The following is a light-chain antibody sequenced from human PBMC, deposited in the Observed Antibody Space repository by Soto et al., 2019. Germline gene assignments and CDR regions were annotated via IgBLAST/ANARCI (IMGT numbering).Light chain of an antibody. CDR3: QQYGSSTWT. V-gene: IGKV3-20*01. CDR2: GAS. J-gene: IGKJ1*01. Sequence: EIVLTQSPGTPSWSPGERAPLSCRGSQSVSSRYLAWYQQKPGQAPRLIIYGASSRATGIPDRFSGSGSGTDVTITISRLEQEDGSVYYGQQYGSSTWTFGQGTKVDIK. CDR1: QSVSSRY.